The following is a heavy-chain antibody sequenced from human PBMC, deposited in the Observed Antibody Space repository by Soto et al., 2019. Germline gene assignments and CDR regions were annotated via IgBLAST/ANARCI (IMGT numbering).Heavy chain of an antibody. CDR2: IYFTGRT. J-gene: IGHJ5*02. CDR3: TNEPSPQPIPAVTPVLSDA. CDR1: GDSIRDGGYY. V-gene: IGHV4-31*03. Sequence: TLSLTCPVSGDSIRDGGYYWAWIRQRPVKVLEWMGYIYFTGRTNYNPSLENRLTMSVDVSSRQLYLRLTSVTAADTAVYLCTNEPSPQPIPAVTPVLSDAWGERISVPVS. D-gene: IGHD2-2*01.